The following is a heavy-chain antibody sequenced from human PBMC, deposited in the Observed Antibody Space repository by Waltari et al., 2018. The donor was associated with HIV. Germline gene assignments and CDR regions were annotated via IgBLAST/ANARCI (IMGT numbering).Heavy chain of an antibody. J-gene: IGHJ4*02. V-gene: IGHV4-39*02. CDR3: VRGVDK. CDR1: GGSITSSTYF. CDR2: LYSNGKT. D-gene: IGHD3-3*01. Sequence: QLHESGPGVVKPSETLSLICSISGGSITSSTYFWGWIRQPPGKGLEWLGSLYSNGKTYYIPSLTGRVTISADMFENHFSLKLESVTAADTAIYYCVRGVDKWGRGTLVAVSS.